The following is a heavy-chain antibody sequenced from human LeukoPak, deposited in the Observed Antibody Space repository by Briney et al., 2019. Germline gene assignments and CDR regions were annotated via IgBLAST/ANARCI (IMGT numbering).Heavy chain of an antibody. CDR1: GYTFTSYG. J-gene: IGHJ5*02. CDR2: ISAYNGNT. V-gene: IGHV1-18*01. D-gene: IGHD3-3*01. Sequence: VASVEVSCKASGYTFTSYGISWVRQAPGQGLEWMGWISAYNGNTNYAQKLQGRVTMTTDTSTSTAYMELSSLRSEDTAVYYCAREIRFLEWLLYGWFDPWGQGTLVTVSS. CDR3: AREIRFLEWLLYGWFDP.